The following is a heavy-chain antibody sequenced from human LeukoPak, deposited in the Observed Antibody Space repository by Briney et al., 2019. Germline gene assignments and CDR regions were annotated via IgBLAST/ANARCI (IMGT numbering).Heavy chain of an antibody. CDR1: VYTFTSYG. V-gene: IGHV1-18*01. CDR3: ARDLGGVYYYGMDV. J-gene: IGHJ6*02. D-gene: IGHD2-15*01. CDR2: ISAYNGNT. Sequence: GASVKVSCKASVYTFTSYGISWVRQAPGQGLEWMGWISAYNGNTNYAQKLQGRVTMTTDTSTSTAYMELRSLRSDDTAVYYCARDLGGVYYYGMDVWGQGTTVTVSS.